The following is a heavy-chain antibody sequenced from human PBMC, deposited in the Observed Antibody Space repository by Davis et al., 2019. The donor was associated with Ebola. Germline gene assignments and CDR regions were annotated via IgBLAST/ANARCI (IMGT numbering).Heavy chain of an antibody. CDR1: VLFLSCNNGA. Sequence: HSQTLSLTSAISVLFLSCNNGAWNWIRQSPSRGLEWLGRTYYYRSKWYIDYAESVRGRIIINPDTSKNQLSLQVNSVTPEDTAVYYCARGWLRSKFDYWGRGTLVTVSS. CDR2: TYYYRSKWYI. D-gene: IGHD5-12*01. J-gene: IGHJ4*02. CDR3: ARGWLRSKFDY. V-gene: IGHV6-1*01.